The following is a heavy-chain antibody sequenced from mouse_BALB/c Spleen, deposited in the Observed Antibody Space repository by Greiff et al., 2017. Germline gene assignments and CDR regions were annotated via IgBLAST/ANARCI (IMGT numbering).Heavy chain of an antibody. CDR3: ARGGNGYDDYAMDY. Sequence: DVKLVESGGGLVKPGGSLKLSCAASGFTFSDYYMYWVRQTPEKRLEWVATISDGGSYTYYPDSVKGRFTISRDNAKNNLYLQMSSLKSEDTAMYDCARGGNGYDDYAMDYWGQGTAVTVSS. CDR2: ISDGGSYT. V-gene: IGHV5-4*02. J-gene: IGHJ4*01. D-gene: IGHD2-2*01. CDR1: GFTFSDYY.